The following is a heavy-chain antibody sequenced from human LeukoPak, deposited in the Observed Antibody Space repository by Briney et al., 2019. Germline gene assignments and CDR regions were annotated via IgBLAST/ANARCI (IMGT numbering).Heavy chain of an antibody. CDR3: AKDRYCSSTNCQYDY. CDR1: GFTSSDYT. D-gene: IGHD2-2*01. CDR2: ISVSDGST. J-gene: IGHJ4*02. Sequence: PGGSLTLSCAASGFTSSDYTMNWVRQAPGKGLEWVSGISVSDGSTYYADSVKGRFTMSRDNSNNMLFLQMHSLRAEDTAVYYCAKDRYCSSTNCQYDYWGQGTLVAVSS. V-gene: IGHV3-23*01.